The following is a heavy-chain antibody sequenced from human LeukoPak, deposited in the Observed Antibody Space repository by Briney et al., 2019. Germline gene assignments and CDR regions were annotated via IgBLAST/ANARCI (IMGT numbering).Heavy chain of an antibody. CDR1: GFTFSSYH. CDR2: INRDGSRT. CDR3: VRSLTGTDDY. J-gene: IGHJ4*02. V-gene: IGHV3-74*01. Sequence: PGGSLRLSCEVSGFTFSSYHMNWVRQAPGKGLVWVSHINRDGSRTTYADSVKGRFTISRDNAKNTVYLQMNSLRAEDTTLYFCVRSLTGTDDYWGQGTLVTVSS. D-gene: IGHD3-9*01.